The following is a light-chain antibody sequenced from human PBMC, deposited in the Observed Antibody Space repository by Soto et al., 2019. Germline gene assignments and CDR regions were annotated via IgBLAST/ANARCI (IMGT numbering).Light chain of an antibody. V-gene: IGKV3-15*01. CDR1: QSVSSN. J-gene: IGKJ4*01. Sequence: EMVMTQSPATLSVSPGERATLSCRASQSVSSNLAWYQQKPGQAPRLLIYGASTRATAIPARFSGSRSGTEFTLTISSLQSEEFVVYYCQQYNNWPLTFGGGTKVEIK. CDR2: GAS. CDR3: QQYNNWPLT.